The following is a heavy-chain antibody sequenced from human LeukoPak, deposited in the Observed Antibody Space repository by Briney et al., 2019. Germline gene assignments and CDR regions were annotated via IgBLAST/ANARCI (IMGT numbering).Heavy chain of an antibody. CDR2: ISYDGSNK. D-gene: IGHD3-22*01. J-gene: IGHJ4*02. Sequence: GRSLRLSCAASGFTSSSYAMHWVRQAPGKGLEWVAVISYDGSNKYYADSVKGRFTISRDNSKNTLYLQMNSLRAEDTAVYYCARDVGHYYDSSGHRAVYWGQGTLVTVSS. CDR3: ARDVGHYYDSSGHRAVY. CDR1: GFTSSSYA. V-gene: IGHV3-30-3*01.